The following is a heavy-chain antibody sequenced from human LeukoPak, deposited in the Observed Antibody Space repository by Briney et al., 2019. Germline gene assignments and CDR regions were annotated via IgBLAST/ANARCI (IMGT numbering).Heavy chain of an antibody. CDR2: ISAYNGNT. Sequence: GASVKVSCQASGYTFTSYGISWVRQAPGQGLEWMGWISAYNGNTNYAQKLQGRVTMTTDTSTSTAYMELRSLRSDDTAVYYCARTAGVAVVAGVDYWGQGTLVTVSS. J-gene: IGHJ4*02. CDR3: ARTAGVAVVAGVDY. V-gene: IGHV1-18*01. CDR1: GYTFTSYG. D-gene: IGHD2-15*01.